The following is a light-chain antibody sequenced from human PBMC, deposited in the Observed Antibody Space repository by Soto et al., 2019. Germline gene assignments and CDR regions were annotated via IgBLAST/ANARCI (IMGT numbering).Light chain of an antibody. CDR3: QQYDASPIT. CDR2: GAS. CDR1: QSVSNN. J-gene: IGKJ2*01. Sequence: EVVMTQSPATLSVSPGERATLSCRASQSVSNNLAWYQQKPGQTPRLLIYGASTRVTAFPDRFNGSGSGTHFTLTISRVEPEDFAVYYCQQYDASPITFGQGTKVDI. V-gene: IGKV3D-15*02.